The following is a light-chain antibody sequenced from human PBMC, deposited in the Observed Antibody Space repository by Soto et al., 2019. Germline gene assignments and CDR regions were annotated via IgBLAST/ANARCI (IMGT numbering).Light chain of an antibody. CDR2: TTS. V-gene: IGKV1-39*01. CDR3: QQSYRTPRT. J-gene: IGKJ1*01. CDR1: QSINTY. Sequence: DIQMTQSPSSLSASVGDRVIITCRPSQSINTYLNWYQQKPGKAPKLLIYTTSSLQSGVPSRFSGSGSGTDFTLTISSLQPEDFATYYCQQSYRTPRTFGQGTKVEFK.